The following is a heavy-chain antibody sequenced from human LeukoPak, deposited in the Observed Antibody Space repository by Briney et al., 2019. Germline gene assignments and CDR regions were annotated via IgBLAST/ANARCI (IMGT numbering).Heavy chain of an antibody. CDR2: INHSGST. J-gene: IGHJ4*02. Sequence: PSETLSLTCAVYGGSFSGYYWSWIRQPPGKGLEWIGEINHSGSTSYNPSLKSRVTISVDTSKNQFSLKLSSVTAADTAVYYCRAYCGGDCYSIDYWGQGTLVTVSS. CDR3: RAYCGGDCYSIDY. D-gene: IGHD2-21*02. V-gene: IGHV4-34*01. CDR1: GGSFSGYY.